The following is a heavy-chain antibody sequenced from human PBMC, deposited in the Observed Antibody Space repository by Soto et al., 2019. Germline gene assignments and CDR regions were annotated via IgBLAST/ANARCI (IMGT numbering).Heavy chain of an antibody. Sequence: SETLSLTCTVSGGSIGDYYSSWIRQSPGKGLEWIGYIHYSGTTKYNPSLKSRVTISLDTSKNQFSLKLSSVTAADTAIYYCARARQYYDCELDPWGQGTLVTVSS. CDR2: IHYSGTT. V-gene: IGHV4-59*01. CDR1: GGSIGDYY. CDR3: ARARQYYDCELDP. D-gene: IGHD3-9*01. J-gene: IGHJ5*02.